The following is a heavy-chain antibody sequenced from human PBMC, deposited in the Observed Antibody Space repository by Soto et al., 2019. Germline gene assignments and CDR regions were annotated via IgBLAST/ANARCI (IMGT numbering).Heavy chain of an antibody. CDR3: AKDPRMELRGVDS. D-gene: IGHD1-7*01. Sequence: EAQLLESGGGLVQPGGSLRLSCASSGSTFSNYAMTWVRQAPGKGLEWVSTISGSGSATYYADSVKGRFTISRDNSKDTRYLEMNSLRAEDTAVYYWAKDPRMELRGVDSWGQGTLVTVSA. CDR1: GSTFSNYA. J-gene: IGHJ4*02. CDR2: ISGSGSAT. V-gene: IGHV3-23*01.